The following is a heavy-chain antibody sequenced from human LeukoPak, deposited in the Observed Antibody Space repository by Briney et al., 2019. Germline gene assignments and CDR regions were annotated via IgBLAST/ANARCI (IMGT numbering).Heavy chain of an antibody. J-gene: IGHJ4*02. V-gene: IGHV3-73*01. CDR2: IRNKANSYAT. Sequence: GGSLRLSCAASGFTFSGSAMHWVRQASGKGLEWVGRIRNKANSYATEYAASVQGRFTISRDDSKNTAYLQMNSLKTEDTAVYYCTGGRYYDSSAYVFWGQGTLDTVSS. D-gene: IGHD3-22*01. CDR1: GFTFSGSA. CDR3: TGGRYYDSSAYVF.